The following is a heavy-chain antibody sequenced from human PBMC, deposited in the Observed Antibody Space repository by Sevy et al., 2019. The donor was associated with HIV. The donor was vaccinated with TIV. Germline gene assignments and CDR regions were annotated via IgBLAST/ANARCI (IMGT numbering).Heavy chain of an antibody. J-gene: IGHJ4*02. V-gene: IGHV4-59*11. CDR3: AGENAWGRGYS. CDR1: GGSITSLY. Sequence: SETLSLTCTVSGGSITSLYWNWIRQPPGKGLEWIANIYYNGHINYNPSLKSRVTLSLDTSKNQFSLSLSSVTAADTARYYCAGENAWGRGYSWGQGTPVTVSS. CDR2: IYYNGHI. D-gene: IGHD1-26*01.